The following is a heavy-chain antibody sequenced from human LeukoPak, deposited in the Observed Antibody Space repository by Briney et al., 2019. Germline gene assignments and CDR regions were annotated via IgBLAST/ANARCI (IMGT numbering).Heavy chain of an antibody. V-gene: IGHV4-39*01. Sequence: SGTLSLTCTVSGDSIRSSRYYWGWIRQPPGKGLEWIGSIYYSGSTYYNPSLKSRVTISVDTSKNQFSLKLSSVTAADTAVYYCARLFTYYFDYWGQGTLVTVSS. CDR1: GDSIRSSRYY. CDR3: ARLFTYYFDY. J-gene: IGHJ4*02. CDR2: IYYSGST.